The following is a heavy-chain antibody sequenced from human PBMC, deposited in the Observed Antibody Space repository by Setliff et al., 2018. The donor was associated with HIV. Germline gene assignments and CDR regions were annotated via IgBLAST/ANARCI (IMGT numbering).Heavy chain of an antibody. J-gene: IGHJ4*02. Sequence: GASVKVSCKASGVTFSNCSISWVRQAPGQGLEWMGGIIPMYGPAHYAQKFQGRVTITAAESTTTAYMELNSLTSEDTALYYCARVGFSSRHTGDFFDSWGQGTLVTVSS. CDR2: IIPMYGPA. CDR1: GVTFSNCS. V-gene: IGHV1-69*13. D-gene: IGHD5-18*01. CDR3: ARVGFSSRHTGDFFDS.